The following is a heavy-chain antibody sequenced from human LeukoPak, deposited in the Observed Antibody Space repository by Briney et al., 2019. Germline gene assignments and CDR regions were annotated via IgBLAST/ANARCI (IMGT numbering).Heavy chain of an antibody. CDR1: GDSVSSKNAA. Sequence: SQTLSLTCAISGDSVSSKNAAWNWIRQSPSRGLEWLGRTFYRSKWYNDYGTSVKSRITFKPDTSRNQCSLQLNSVTPEDTAVYYCARGVTTDALGHDYHGMDVWGQGTTVTVSS. CDR3: ARGVTTDALGHDYHGMDV. D-gene: IGHD4-11*01. V-gene: IGHV6-1*01. CDR2: TFYRSKWYN. J-gene: IGHJ6*02.